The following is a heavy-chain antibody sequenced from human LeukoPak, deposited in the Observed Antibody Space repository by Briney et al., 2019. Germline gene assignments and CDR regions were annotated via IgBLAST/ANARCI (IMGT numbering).Heavy chain of an antibody. CDR2: IYHSGST. Sequence: SETLSLTCAVSGGSISSSNWWSWVRQPPGKGLEWIGEIYHSGSTNYNPSLKSRVTISVDKSKNQFSLKLSSVTAADTAVYYCARADHYYGSGSYDYWGQGTLVTVSS. D-gene: IGHD3-10*01. CDR3: ARADHYYGSGSYDY. J-gene: IGHJ4*02. V-gene: IGHV4-4*02. CDR1: GGSISSSNW.